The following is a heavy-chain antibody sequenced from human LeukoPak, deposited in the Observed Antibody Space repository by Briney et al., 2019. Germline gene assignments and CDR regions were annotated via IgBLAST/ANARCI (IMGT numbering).Heavy chain of an antibody. V-gene: IGHV3-64*01. CDR2: ISSNGGST. CDR1: GFPFSSYA. J-gene: IGHJ4*02. CDR3: ARDNRVIGRPLGYYFDY. Sequence: GGSLRLSFAASGFPFSSYAMHWVRQAPGKGLEYVSAISSNGGSTYYANSVKGRFTISRDNSKNTLYLQMGSLRAEDMAVYYCARDNRVIGRPLGYYFDYWGQGTLVTVSS. D-gene: IGHD3-10*01.